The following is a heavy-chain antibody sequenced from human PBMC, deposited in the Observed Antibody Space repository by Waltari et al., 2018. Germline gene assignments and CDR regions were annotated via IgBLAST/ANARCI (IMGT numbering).Heavy chain of an antibody. V-gene: IGHV3-33*01. CDR3: ARSVVPAAYYGMDV. CDR2: IWYDGSNK. Sequence: QVQLVESGGGVVQPGRSLRLSCAASGFTFSSYGMHWVRQAPGQGLEWVAVIWYDGSNKYYADAGKGLFTISRDNSKNTLYLQMNSLRAEDTAVYYCARSVVPAAYYGMDVWGQGTTVTVSS. D-gene: IGHD2-2*01. J-gene: IGHJ6*02. CDR1: GFTFSSYG.